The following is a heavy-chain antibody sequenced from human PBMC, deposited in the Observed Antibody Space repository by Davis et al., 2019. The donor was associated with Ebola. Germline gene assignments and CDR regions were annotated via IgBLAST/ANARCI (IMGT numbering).Heavy chain of an antibody. J-gene: IGHJ4*02. V-gene: IGHV1-18*01. Sequence: ASVKVSCKASGYTFTSYGISWVRQAPGQGLEWMGWISAYNGNTNYAQKLQGRVTMTRDTSTSTVYMELSSLRSEDTAVYYCARGGHIVVVTAPDDYWGQGTLVTVSS. D-gene: IGHD2-21*02. CDR2: ISAYNGNT. CDR3: ARGGHIVVVTAPDDY. CDR1: GYTFTSYG.